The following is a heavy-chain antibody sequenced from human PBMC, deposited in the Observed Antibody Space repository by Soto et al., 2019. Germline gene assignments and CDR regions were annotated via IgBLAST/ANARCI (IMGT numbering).Heavy chain of an antibody. CDR3: ARNSLYDSGPDY. D-gene: IGHD3-22*01. CDR2: IYPGDSDT. J-gene: IGHJ4*02. CDR1: GYSFTNYW. Sequence: EVQLVQSGAEVKKPGESLQISCKGSGYSFTNYWIGWVRQMPGRGLEWMGIIYPGDSDTRYSPSFQGQVTVSADKSTSTAYLHWSSLKASDTAMYYCARNSLYDSGPDYWGQVTLVTVSS. V-gene: IGHV5-51*03.